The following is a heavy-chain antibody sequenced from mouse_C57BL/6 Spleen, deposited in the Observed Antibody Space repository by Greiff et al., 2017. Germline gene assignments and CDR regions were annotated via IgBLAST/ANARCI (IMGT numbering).Heavy chain of an antibody. CDR2: IIPSNGGT. CDR1: GYTFTSYW. Sequence: QVQLQQPGTELVKPGASVKLSCTASGYTFTSYWLYWVKQRHGQGLEWIGNIIPSNGGTNYNEKFKSKTTLTEDKSSSTAYMQLSSLTSEDSAVYYCARGGNSGYLDYWGQGTTLTVSS. CDR3: ARGGNSGYLDY. J-gene: IGHJ2*01. D-gene: IGHD3-2*02. V-gene: IGHV1-53*01.